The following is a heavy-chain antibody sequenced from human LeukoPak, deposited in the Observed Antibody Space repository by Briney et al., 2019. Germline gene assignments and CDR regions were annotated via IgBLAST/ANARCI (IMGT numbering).Heavy chain of an antibody. CDR3: ARGRGMDYRLNFVY. D-gene: IGHD4-4*01. CDR1: GFTFSSYA. Sequence: GSLRLSCAASGFTFSSYAMSWVRQPPGKGLEWIGEINHSGSTNYNPSLKSRVTISVDTSKNQFSLKLSSVTAADTAVYYCARGRGMDYRLNFVYWGQGTLVTVSS. V-gene: IGHV4-34*01. J-gene: IGHJ4*02. CDR2: INHSGST.